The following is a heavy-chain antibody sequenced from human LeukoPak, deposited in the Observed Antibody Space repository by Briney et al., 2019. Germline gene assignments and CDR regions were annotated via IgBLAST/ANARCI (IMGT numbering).Heavy chain of an antibody. CDR3: AKWGDYDILTGYYDSDY. CDR1: GFTFSSYW. D-gene: IGHD3-9*01. V-gene: IGHV3-74*01. CDR2: INSDGSST. J-gene: IGHJ4*02. Sequence: GGSLRLSCAASGFTFSSYWMHWVRQAPGKGLVWVSRINSDGSSTSYADSVKGRFTISRDNSKNTLYLQLNRLRAEDKAVYYCAKWGDYDILTGYYDSDYWGQGTLVTVSS.